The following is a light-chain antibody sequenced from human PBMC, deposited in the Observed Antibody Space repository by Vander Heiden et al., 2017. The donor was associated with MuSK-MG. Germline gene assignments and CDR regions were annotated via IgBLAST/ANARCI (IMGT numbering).Light chain of an antibody. J-gene: IGKJ5*01. CDR1: QSISSY. V-gene: IGKV1-39*01. Sequence: DIQMTQSPSSLSASVGDRVTITCRASQSISSYLNWYQQKPGKAPKLLIYTASSLQSGVPPRFSGSGSGTDFTLTISRLQPEDFATYYCQQSDSTPLTFGQGTRMEIK. CDR3: QQSDSTPLT. CDR2: TAS.